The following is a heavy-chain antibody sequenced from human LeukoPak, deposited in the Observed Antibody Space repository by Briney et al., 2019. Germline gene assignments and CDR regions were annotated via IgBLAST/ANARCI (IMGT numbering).Heavy chain of an antibody. D-gene: IGHD3-3*01. Sequence: GGSLRLSCAASGFTFSSYNMNWVRQAPGKGLEWVSSISSSSSYIYYADSVKGRFTISRDNAKNSLYLQMNSLRAEDTAVYYCARVGYDFWSPGGLMDVWGKGTTVTVSS. CDR3: ARVGYDFWSPGGLMDV. J-gene: IGHJ6*03. CDR2: ISSSSSYI. V-gene: IGHV3-21*01. CDR1: GFTFSSYN.